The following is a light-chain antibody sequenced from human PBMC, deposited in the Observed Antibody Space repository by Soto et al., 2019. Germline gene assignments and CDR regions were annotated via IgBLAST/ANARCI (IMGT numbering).Light chain of an antibody. CDR1: SSDIGSNP. Sequence: QSVLTQPPSASGTPGQRVAISCSGGSSDIGSNPVNWYLHLPGAAPKLLIYRDNQRPSGVPDRFSGPKSGTSASLTISGLQSEDEADYFCSAWDDNIYGPVFGGGTKVTVL. V-gene: IGLV1-44*01. CDR2: RDN. CDR3: SAWDDNIYGPV. J-gene: IGLJ2*01.